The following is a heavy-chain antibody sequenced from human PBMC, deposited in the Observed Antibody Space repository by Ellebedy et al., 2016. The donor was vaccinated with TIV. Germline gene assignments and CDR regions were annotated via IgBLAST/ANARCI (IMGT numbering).Heavy chain of an antibody. V-gene: IGHV3-7*03. Sequence: GESLKISCAFSGFTXPNYCLXWARXPPGKGXEWVANITKDGSEKFYVDSVKGRFTISRDNAKNSLYLQMNSLRAEDTAVYYCASAAGVGPKWGQGTLVTVSS. CDR3: ASAAGVGPK. J-gene: IGHJ4*02. CDR1: GFTXPNYC. D-gene: IGHD3-10*01. CDR2: ITKDGSEK.